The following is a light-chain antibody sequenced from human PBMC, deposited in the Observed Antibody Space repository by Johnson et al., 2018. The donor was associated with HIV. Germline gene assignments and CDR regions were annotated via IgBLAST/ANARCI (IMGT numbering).Light chain of an antibody. CDR2: ENN. J-gene: IGLJ1*01. CDR1: SSNIGNNY. V-gene: IGLV1-51*02. Sequence: QSVLTQPPSVSAAPGQKVTISCSGSSSNIGNNYVSWYQQLPGTAPKLLIYENNKRPSGIPDRFSGSKSGTSATLGITGRQTGDEGDSFCVAGDSTLNAYVFGTRTKVTVL. CDR3: VAGDSTLNAYV.